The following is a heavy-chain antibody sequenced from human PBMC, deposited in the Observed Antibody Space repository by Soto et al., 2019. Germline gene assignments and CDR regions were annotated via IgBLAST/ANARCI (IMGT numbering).Heavy chain of an antibody. J-gene: IGHJ3*02. V-gene: IGHV4-59*01. CDR1: GGSISSYY. CDR2: IYYSGST. CDR3: ARSRGAFDI. Sequence: SETLSLTCTVSGGSISSYYWSWIRQPPGKGLKWIGYIYYSGSTNYNPSLKSRVTISVDTSKNQFSLKLSSVTAADTAVYYCARSRGAFDIWGQGTMVTVSS.